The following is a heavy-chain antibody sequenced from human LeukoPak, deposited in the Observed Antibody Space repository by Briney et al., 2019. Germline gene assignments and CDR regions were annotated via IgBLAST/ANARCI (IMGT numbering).Heavy chain of an antibody. J-gene: IGHJ4*02. CDR3: ARDRLGRLDY. CDR1: GVSISSGSYY. CDR2: IYYSGST. V-gene: IGHV4-61*01. D-gene: IGHD4-11*01. Sequence: SETLSLTCTVSGVSISSGSYYWSWIRQPPGKGLEWIGYIYYSGSTNYNPSLKSRVTISVDTSKNQFSLKLNSVTAADTAVYYCARDRLGRLDYWGQGALVSVSS.